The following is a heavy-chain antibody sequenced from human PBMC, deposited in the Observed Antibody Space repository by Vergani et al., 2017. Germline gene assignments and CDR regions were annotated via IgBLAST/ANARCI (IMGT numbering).Heavy chain of an antibody. Sequence: QVQLVQSGAEVKKPGSSVKVSCKASGGTFGSYAISWVRQAPGQGLEWMGRIIPIFGTANYAQKFQGRVTITADESTSTAYMELSSLRSEDTAVYYCARVVVITKGYYYYGMDVWGQGTTVTVSS. V-gene: IGHV1-69*13. J-gene: IGHJ6*02. CDR2: IIPIFGTA. D-gene: IGHD3-22*01. CDR3: ARVVVITKGYYYYGMDV. CDR1: GGTFGSYA.